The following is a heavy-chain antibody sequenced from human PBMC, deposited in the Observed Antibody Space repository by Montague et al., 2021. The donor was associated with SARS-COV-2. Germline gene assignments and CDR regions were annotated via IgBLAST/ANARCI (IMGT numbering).Heavy chain of an antibody. CDR3: TRGPVFSNSWYSLPTLDQRPSWYFDL. CDR1: GVSFSGYY. D-gene: IGHD6-13*01. J-gene: IGHJ2*01. Sequence: SETLSLTCAVYGVSFSGYYWSWIRQAPGKGLEWIGEINHSGRTXXXPSXXXRVTISVDTSTNQFSLNLNSVTAADTAVHYCTRGPVFSNSWYSLPTLDQRPSWYFDLWGRGTLVIVSS. V-gene: IGHV4-34*01. CDR2: INHSGRT.